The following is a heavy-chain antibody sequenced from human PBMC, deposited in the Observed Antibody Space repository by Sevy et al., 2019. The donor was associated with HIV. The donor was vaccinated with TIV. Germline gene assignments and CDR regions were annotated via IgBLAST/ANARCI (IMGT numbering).Heavy chain of an antibody. CDR1: GFTFDDYA. J-gene: IGHJ3*02. CDR2: ISWNSGSI. CDR3: AKGKTYYYDSSGAPDAFDI. Sequence: GGSLRLSCAASGFTFDDYAMHWVRQAPGKGLEWASGISWNSGSIGYADSVKRRFTISRDNAKNSLYLQMNSLRAEDTALYYCAKGKTYYYDSSGAPDAFDIWGQGTMVTVSS. D-gene: IGHD3-22*01. V-gene: IGHV3-9*01.